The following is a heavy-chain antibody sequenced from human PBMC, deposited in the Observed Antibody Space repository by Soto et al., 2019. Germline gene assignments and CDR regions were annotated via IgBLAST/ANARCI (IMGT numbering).Heavy chain of an antibody. CDR1: GGPISSYY. J-gene: IGHJ4*02. V-gene: IGHV4-59*01. Sequence: PSETLSLTCTVYGGPISSYYWSWIRQPPGKGLDWIGYIYYSGSTNYNPSHKSRLTISVDTSKNKFSQKLSPATAAATAVYYCARASGDFWSGSYNPDFEYWGEGTLVTV. CDR3: ARASGDFWSGSYNPDFEY. D-gene: IGHD3-3*01. CDR2: IYYSGST.